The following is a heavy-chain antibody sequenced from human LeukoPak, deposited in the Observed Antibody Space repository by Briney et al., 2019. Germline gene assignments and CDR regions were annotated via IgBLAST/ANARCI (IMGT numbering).Heavy chain of an antibody. V-gene: IGHV3-23*01. CDR1: GFTFSSYA. D-gene: IGHD1-1*01. J-gene: IGHJ4*02. CDR2: ISGSGGST. CDR3: AKDRDDAGYPPPLDY. Sequence: PGGSLRLSCAASGFTFSSYAMSWVRQAPGKGLEWVSAISGSGGSTYYADSVKGRFTISRDNSKNTLYLQMNSLRDEDTAVYFCAKDRDDAGYPPPLDYWGQGTLVTVSS.